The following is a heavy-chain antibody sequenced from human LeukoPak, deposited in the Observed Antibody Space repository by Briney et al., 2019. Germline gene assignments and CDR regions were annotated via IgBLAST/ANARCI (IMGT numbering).Heavy chain of an antibody. J-gene: IGHJ5*02. D-gene: IGHD2-21*02. CDR2: INPNSGGT. V-gene: IGHV1-2*02. CDR1: GYTFTGYY. Sequence: ASVKVSCKASGYTFTGYYMHWVRQAPGQGLEWMGWINPNSGGTNYAQKFQGRVTMTRDTSISTAYMELSRLRSDDTAVYYCARATVVVTAIRSGWFDPWGQGTLVTVSS. CDR3: ARATVVVTAIRSGWFDP.